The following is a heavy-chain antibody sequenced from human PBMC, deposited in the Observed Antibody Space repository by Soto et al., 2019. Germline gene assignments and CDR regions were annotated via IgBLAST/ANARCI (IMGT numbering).Heavy chain of an antibody. V-gene: IGHV3-33*01. CDR2: IWYDGSNK. CDR1: GFTFRTYG. CDR3: ARNGQPYYDILPGAGMDV. Sequence: GGSLRLSCVASGFTFRTYGMHWVRQAPGKGLDGVAHIWYDGSNKYYADSVKGRFTISRDNSKNTLYLQMNSLRAEDTAVYYCARNGQPYYDILPGAGMDVWGQGTTVTVSS. J-gene: IGHJ6*02. D-gene: IGHD3-9*01.